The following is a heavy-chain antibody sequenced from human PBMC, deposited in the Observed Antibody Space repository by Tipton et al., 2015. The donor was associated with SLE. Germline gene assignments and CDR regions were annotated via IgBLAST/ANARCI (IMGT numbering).Heavy chain of an antibody. CDR1: GVSFSSYY. D-gene: IGHD4-11*01. CDR3: VRDPLRDYIQRKDWYFDL. V-gene: IGHV4-59*01. Sequence: TLSLTCTVSGVSFSSYYWSWIRQSPGKRLEWIGYVFYTGSTKYNPSLDSRVTISVDTSKNQFSLKLGSVTAADTAIYYCVRDPLRDYIQRKDWYFDLWGRGTLVTVSS. J-gene: IGHJ2*01. CDR2: VFYTGST.